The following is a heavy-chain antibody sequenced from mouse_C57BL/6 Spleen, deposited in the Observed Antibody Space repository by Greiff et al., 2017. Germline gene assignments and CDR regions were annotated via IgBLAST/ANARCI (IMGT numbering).Heavy chain of an antibody. Sequence: EVQLQQSGAELVKPGASVKLSCTASGFNIKDYYMHWVKQRTEQGLEWIGRIDPEDGETKYAPKFPGKAPITADTSSNTAYLQLSSLTSEDTAVYYCARGDYYGRHFDYWGQGTTLTVSS. J-gene: IGHJ2*01. CDR2: IDPEDGET. V-gene: IGHV14-2*01. D-gene: IGHD1-1*01. CDR3: ARGDYYGRHFDY. CDR1: GFNIKDYY.